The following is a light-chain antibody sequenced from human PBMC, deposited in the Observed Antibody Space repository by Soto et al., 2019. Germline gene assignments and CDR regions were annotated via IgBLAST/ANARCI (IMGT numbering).Light chain of an antibody. Sequence: QSVLTQPASVSGSPGQSITISCTGTSSDVGIYNYVSWYQQHPGKAPKLMIYQVTNRPSGVSNRFYGSKSGNTAYLTISGLQAEDEADYSCTSSTGSTNYVFGDGKKVTV. CDR1: SSDVGIYNY. V-gene: IGLV2-14*01. J-gene: IGLJ1*01. CDR3: TSSTGSTNYV. CDR2: QVT.